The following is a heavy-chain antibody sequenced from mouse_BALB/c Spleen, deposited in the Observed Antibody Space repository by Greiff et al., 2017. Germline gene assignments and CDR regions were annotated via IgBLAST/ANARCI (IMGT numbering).Heavy chain of an antibody. CDR3: TLGEVRPRTYYFDY. CDR1: GFTFSNYW. D-gene: IGHD2-14*01. CDR2: IRLKSNNYAT. V-gene: IGHV6-6*02. J-gene: IGHJ2*01. Sequence: EVKVVESGGGLVQPGGSMKLSCVASGFTFSNYWMNWVRQSPEKGLEWVAEIRLKSNNYATHYAESVKGRFTISRDDYKSSVYLQMNNLRAEDTGIYYCTLGEVRPRTYYFDYWGQGTTLTVSS.